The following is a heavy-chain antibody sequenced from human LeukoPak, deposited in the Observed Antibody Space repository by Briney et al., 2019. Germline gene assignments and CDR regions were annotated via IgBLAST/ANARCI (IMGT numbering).Heavy chain of an antibody. V-gene: IGHV3-48*04. D-gene: IGHD5-24*01. CDR2: ISGSGSSI. J-gene: IGHJ4*02. Sequence: GGSLRLSCAASGFTFSSYSINWVRQAPGKGLEWVSYISGSGSSIYYADSVKGRFTISRDNAKNSLYLQMNSLRAEDTAVYYCVREARESGGFDYWDQGTLVTVSS. CDR1: GFTFSSYS. CDR3: VREARESGGFDY.